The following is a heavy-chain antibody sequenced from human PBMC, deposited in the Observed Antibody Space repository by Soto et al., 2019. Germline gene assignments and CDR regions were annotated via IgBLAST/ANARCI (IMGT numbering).Heavy chain of an antibody. CDR2: ISYDGYNT. CDR1: GFTFDTFA. CDR3: ARVNPGNNLYYYYGLDV. Sequence: QVHLVESGGSVVQPGRSLRLSCAASGFTFDTFAIHWVRQTPGKVLKGVALISYDGYNTYYADSVKGRFTISRDNSKNTLYLQMTSLRPDDTGVYYCARVNPGNNLYYYYGLDVWGQGTSVTVSS. D-gene: IGHD1-1*01. J-gene: IGHJ6*02. V-gene: IGHV3-30-3*01.